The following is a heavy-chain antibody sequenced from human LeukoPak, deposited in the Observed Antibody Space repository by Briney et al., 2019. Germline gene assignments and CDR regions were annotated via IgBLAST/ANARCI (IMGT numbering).Heavy chain of an antibody. CDR1: GGSISSYY. D-gene: IGHD2-2*01. Sequence: SETLSLTCTVSGGSISSYYWSWIRQPPGKGLEWIGYIYNFGSASYNPSLKSRVTISVDKSKNQFSLKLSSVTAADTAVYYCAMGYCSSTSCRTNWFDPWGQGTLVTVSS. CDR2: IYNFGSA. V-gene: IGHV4-59*12. CDR3: AMGYCSSTSCRTNWFDP. J-gene: IGHJ5*02.